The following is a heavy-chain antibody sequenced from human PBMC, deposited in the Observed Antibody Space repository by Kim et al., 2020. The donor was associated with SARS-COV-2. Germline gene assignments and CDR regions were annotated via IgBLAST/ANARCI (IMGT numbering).Heavy chain of an antibody. D-gene: IGHD3-22*01. Sequence: ASVKVSCKASGYTFTSYGISWVRQAPGQGLEWMGWISAYNGNTNYAQKLQGRVTMTTDTSTSTAYMELRSLRSDDTAVYYCARVPHYYDSSGYSFDYWGQGTLVTVSS. CDR3: ARVPHYYDSSGYSFDY. V-gene: IGHV1-18*01. CDR1: GYTFTSYG. J-gene: IGHJ4*02. CDR2: ISAYNGNT.